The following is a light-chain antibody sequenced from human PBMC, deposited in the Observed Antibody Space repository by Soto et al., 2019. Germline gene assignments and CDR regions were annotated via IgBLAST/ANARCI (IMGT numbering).Light chain of an antibody. J-gene: IGKJ4*01. CDR3: QQSGNVLLA. CDR2: DAS. V-gene: IGKV1-33*01. Sequence: DIQMTQSPSSLSASVGDRVTITCQASQGISKYLNWYQQKPGKPPKLLVYDASHLETGVSSRFSGSGSGTDVTFIISSLKREDIATYYCQQSGNVLLAFGEGTKVEIQ. CDR1: QGISKY.